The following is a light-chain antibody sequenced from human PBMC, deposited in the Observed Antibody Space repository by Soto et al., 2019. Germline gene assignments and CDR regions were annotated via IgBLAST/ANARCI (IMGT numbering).Light chain of an antibody. CDR3: SSYAGSNFYV. V-gene: IGLV2-8*01. CDR2: EVS. CDR1: SSDVGGYNY. Sequence: QSAQTQPPAASGCPGQSVTISCTGTSSDVGGYNYVSWYQQHPGKAPKLMIYEVSKRPSGVPDRFSGSKSGNTASLTVSGLQAEDEADYYCSSYAGSNFYVFGTGTKVTVL. J-gene: IGLJ1*01.